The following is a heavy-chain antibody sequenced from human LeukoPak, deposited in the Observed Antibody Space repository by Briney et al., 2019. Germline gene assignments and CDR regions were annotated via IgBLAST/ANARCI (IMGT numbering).Heavy chain of an antibody. CDR3: ARYNGDYAFDY. CDR1: GYTFTGYY. CDR2: INPNSGGT. V-gene: IGHV1-2*02. J-gene: IGHJ4*02. D-gene: IGHD4-17*01. Sequence: ASVKVSCKASGYTFTGYYMHWVRQAPGQGLEWMGWINPNSGGTIYAQKFQGRVTMTRDTSISTAYMELSRLRSDDTAVYYCARYNGDYAFDYWGQGTLVTVSS.